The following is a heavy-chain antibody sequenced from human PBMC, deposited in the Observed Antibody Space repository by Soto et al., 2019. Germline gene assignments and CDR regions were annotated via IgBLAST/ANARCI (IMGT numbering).Heavy chain of an antibody. J-gene: IGHJ4*02. V-gene: IGHV3-30*03. CDR2: ISYDGSDK. Sequence: QLQLVESGGGVVQPGRSLRLSCAASGFTFSDYGMNWVRQAPGTGLEWVAVISYDGSDKYYADSVKGRFTISRDNSKNRLYLQMNSLRAEDTAVYYCATMERLFDYWGQGTLVTVSS. CDR1: GFTFSDYG. CDR3: ATMERLFDY. D-gene: IGHD3-3*01.